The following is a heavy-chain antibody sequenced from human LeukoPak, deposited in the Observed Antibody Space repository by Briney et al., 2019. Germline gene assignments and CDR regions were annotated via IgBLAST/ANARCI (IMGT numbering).Heavy chain of an antibody. J-gene: IGHJ4*02. D-gene: IGHD3-22*01. CDR3: ARDFYTVSVNYYDNTGTFDY. Sequence: ASVKVSCKASGGTFSSYAISWVRQAPGQGLEWMGGIIPIFGTANYAQKFQGRVTITADESTSTAYMELSSLRSEDTAVYYCARDFYTVSVNYYDNTGTFDYWGQGTLVTVSS. V-gene: IGHV1-69*13. CDR1: GGTFSSYA. CDR2: IIPIFGTA.